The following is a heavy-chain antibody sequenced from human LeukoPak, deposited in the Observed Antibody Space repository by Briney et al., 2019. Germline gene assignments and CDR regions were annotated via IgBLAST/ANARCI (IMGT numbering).Heavy chain of an antibody. CDR2: IYYSGST. CDR3: ATDNWNYGGYYYYYYMDV. V-gene: IGHV4-39*07. Sequence: PSETLSLTCTVSGGSISSSSYYWGWIRQPPGKGLEWIGSIYYSGSTYYNPSLKSRVTILVDTSKNQFSLKLSSVTAADTAVYYCATDNWNYGGYYYYYYMDVWGKGTTVTVSS. D-gene: IGHD1-7*01. CDR1: GGSISSSSYY. J-gene: IGHJ6*03.